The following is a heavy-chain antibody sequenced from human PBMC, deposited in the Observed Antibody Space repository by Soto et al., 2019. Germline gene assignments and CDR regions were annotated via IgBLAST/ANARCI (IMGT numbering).Heavy chain of an antibody. CDR2: ISAYNGNT. D-gene: IGHD1-26*01. CDR3: ARLSGSYYPSDY. CDR1: GYTFTSYD. Sequence: ASVKVSCKASGYTFTSYDINWVRQATGQGLEWMGWISAYNGNTNYAQKLQGRVTMTTDTSTSTAYMELRSLRSDDTAVYYCARLSGSYYPSDYWGQGTLVTVSS. J-gene: IGHJ4*02. V-gene: IGHV1-18*01.